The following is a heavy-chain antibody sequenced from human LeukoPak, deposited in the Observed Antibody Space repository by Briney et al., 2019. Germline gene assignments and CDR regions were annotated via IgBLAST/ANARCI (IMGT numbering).Heavy chain of an antibody. D-gene: IGHD5-12*01. Sequence: PGGSLRLSCAASGVTFSSYAMSWVRQAPGKGLEWVSAISGSGGSTYYADSVKGRFTISRDNSKNTLYLQMNSLRAEDTAVYYCVKGVGYVTYYYMDVWGKGTTVTVSS. CDR2: ISGSGGST. CDR1: GVTFSSYA. V-gene: IGHV3-23*01. CDR3: VKGVGYVTYYYMDV. J-gene: IGHJ6*03.